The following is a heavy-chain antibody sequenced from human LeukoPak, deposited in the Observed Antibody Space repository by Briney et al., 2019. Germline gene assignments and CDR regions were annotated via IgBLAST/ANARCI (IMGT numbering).Heavy chain of an antibody. D-gene: IGHD3-10*01. CDR3: ARGFGESEYYYYGMDV. J-gene: IGHJ6*02. V-gene: IGHV4-30-4*08. CDR1: GGSISSSNYY. CDR2: IHYSGST. Sequence: PSQTLSLTCTVSGGSISSSNYYWSWIRQHPGKGLEWIGYIHYSGSTYYNPSLKSRLTISADTSKNQFSLRLSSVTAADTAVYYCARGFGESEYYYYGMDVWGQGTTVTVSS.